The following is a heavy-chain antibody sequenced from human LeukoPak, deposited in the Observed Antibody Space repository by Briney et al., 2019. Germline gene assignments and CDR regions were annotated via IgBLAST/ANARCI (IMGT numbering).Heavy chain of an antibody. J-gene: IGHJ4*02. CDR3: VINRKGIVATFDY. CDR1: GGSISSGDYY. Sequence: PSETLSLTCTVSGGSISSGDYYWSWIRQPPGKGLEWIGYIYYSGSTYYNPSLKSRVTISVDTSKNQFSLKLSSVTAAGTAVYYCVINRKGIVATFDYWGQGTLVTVSS. CDR2: IYYSGST. D-gene: IGHD5-12*01. V-gene: IGHV4-30-4*01.